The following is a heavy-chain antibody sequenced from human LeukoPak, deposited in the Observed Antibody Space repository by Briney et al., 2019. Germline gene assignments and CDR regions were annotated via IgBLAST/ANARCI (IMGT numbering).Heavy chain of an antibody. D-gene: IGHD5-12*01. V-gene: IGHV4-39*01. CDR1: GGSISSSSYY. Sequence: SETLSLTCTVSGGSISSSSYYWGWIRQPPGKGLEWIGSIYYSGSTYYNPSLKSRVTISVDASKNQFSLKLSSVTAADTAVYYCASDWGPIVATIGPNFDYWGQGTLVTVSS. CDR3: ASDWGPIVATIGPNFDY. CDR2: IYYSGST. J-gene: IGHJ4*02.